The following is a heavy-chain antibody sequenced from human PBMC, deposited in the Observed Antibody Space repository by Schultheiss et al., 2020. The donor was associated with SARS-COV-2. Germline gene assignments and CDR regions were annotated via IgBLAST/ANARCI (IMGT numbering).Heavy chain of an antibody. CDR1: GGSISTYY. CDR3: ARHDFGSLVFIDY. CDR2: ISYSGST. J-gene: IGHJ4*02. D-gene: IGHD3/OR15-3a*01. V-gene: IGHV4-59*08. Sequence: SETLSLTCTVSGGSISTYYWSWIRQPPGKGLEWIGYISYSGSTTYNPSLKSRVTISVDTSKNQFSLKLSSVTAADTAVYYCARHDFGSLVFIDYWGQGTLVTVSS.